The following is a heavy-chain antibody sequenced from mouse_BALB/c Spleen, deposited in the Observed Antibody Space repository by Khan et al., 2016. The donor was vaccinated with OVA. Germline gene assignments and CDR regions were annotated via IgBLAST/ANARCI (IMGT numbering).Heavy chain of an antibody. J-gene: IGHJ3*01. Sequence: VQLQQSGAELMKPGASVKISYKATGYTFSSYWIEWVKQRPGHGLEWIGEILPGSGSNNYNEKFKGKATFTADTSSNTAYMQLSSLTSEDSAVYYCARGNYYGSSSWFGYWGQGTLVTVSA. CDR1: GYTFSSYW. D-gene: IGHD1-1*01. V-gene: IGHV1-9*01. CDR2: ILPGSGSN. CDR3: ARGNYYGSSSWFGY.